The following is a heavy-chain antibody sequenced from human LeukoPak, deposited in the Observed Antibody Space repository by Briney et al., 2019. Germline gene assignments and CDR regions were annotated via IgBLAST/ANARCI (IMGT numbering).Heavy chain of an antibody. CDR1: GGSFSGYY. Sequence: SETLSLTCAVYGGSFSGYYWSWIRQPPGKGLEWIGEINHSGSTNYNPSLKSRVTISVDTSKNQFSLKLSSVTAADTAVYYCARGHTVVTHYHYYYYGMDVWGQGTTVTVSS. CDR3: ARGHTVVTHYHYYYYGMDV. D-gene: IGHD4-23*01. J-gene: IGHJ6*02. CDR2: INHSGST. V-gene: IGHV4-34*01.